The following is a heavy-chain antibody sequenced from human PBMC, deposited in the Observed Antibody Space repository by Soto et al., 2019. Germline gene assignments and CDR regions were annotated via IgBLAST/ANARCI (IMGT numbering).Heavy chain of an antibody. V-gene: IGHV4-34*01. CDR3: ARVPLLWFGELFYYYYYMDV. J-gene: IGHJ6*03. D-gene: IGHD3-10*01. CDR1: GGSFSGYY. CDR2: INHIGST. Sequence: SETLSLTCAVYGGSFSGYYWSWIRQPPGKGLEWIGEINHIGSTNYNPSLKSRVTISVDTSKNQFSLKLSSVTAADTAVYYCARVPLLWFGELFYYYYYMDVWGKGTTVTVSS.